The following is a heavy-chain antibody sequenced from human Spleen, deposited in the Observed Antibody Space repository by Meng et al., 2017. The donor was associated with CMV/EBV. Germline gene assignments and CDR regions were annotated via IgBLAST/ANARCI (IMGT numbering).Heavy chain of an antibody. V-gene: IGHV3-20*04. J-gene: IGHJ3*01. Sequence: GGSLRLSCAASGFTFDDYGMSWVRQAPGKGLEWVSGLNWNGDTKGYADSVKGRFTISRDNSKNTLYLQMNSLRAEDTAVYYCARENQFNTFDFWGQGTVVTVSS. CDR1: GFTFDDYG. CDR3: ARENQFNTFDF. D-gene: IGHD1-14*01. CDR2: LNWNGDTK.